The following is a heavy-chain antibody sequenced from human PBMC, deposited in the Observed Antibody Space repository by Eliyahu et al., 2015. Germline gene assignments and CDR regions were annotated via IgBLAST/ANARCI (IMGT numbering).Heavy chain of an antibody. D-gene: IGHD2-15*01. CDR1: GFTFNHYA. CDR2: IWNDGSNK. CDR3: ARELQGGFD. Sequence: QVQLVESGGGMVQPGRSLRLSCAAXGFTFNHYAMHWVRQAPGKGLEWVAIIWNDGSNKYYADSVKGRFTISRDNSKNTLSLQMNSLRVDDTAVYYCARELQGGFDWGQGTLVTVSS. J-gene: IGHJ4*02. V-gene: IGHV3-33*01.